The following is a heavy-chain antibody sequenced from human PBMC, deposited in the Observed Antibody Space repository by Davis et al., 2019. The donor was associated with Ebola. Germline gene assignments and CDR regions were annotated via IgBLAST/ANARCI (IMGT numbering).Heavy chain of an antibody. CDR3: AREDFADSSIAARNYYYYYGMDV. V-gene: IGHV1-18*01. Sequence: AASVKVSCKASGYTFTSYGISWVRQAPGQGLEWMGWISAYNGNTNYAQKVQGRITMTTDTSTSTAYMELRSLRSEDTAVYYCAREDFADSSIAARNYYYYYGMDVWGQGTTVTVSS. J-gene: IGHJ6*02. CDR1: GYTFTSYG. CDR2: ISAYNGNT. D-gene: IGHD6-6*01.